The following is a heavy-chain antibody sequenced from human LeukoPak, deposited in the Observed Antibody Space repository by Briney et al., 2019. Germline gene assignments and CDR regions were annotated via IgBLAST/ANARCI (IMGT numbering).Heavy chain of an antibody. D-gene: IGHD3-22*01. Sequence: GGSLRLSCVDSGLTFSIYSMNCVRQAPGKRLEWVSSISSSSTYIYYADSVKGRFTISRDNAKNSLYLQMNSLRVEDTAVYYCARDLGSDSSGVYYPYFDDLGQGSKVTVSS. CDR3: ARDLGSDSSGVYYPYFDD. V-gene: IGHV3-21*01. J-gene: IGHJ4*02. CDR1: GLTFSIYS. CDR2: ISSSSTYI.